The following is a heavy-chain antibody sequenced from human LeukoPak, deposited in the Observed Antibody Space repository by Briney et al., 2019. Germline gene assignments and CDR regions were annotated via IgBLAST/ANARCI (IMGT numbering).Heavy chain of an antibody. V-gene: IGHV4-34*01. CDR2: INHSGST. D-gene: IGHD6-13*01. J-gene: IGHJ5*02. CDR1: GGSFSGYY. Sequence: SETLSLTCAVYGGSFSGYYWSWIRQPPGKGLEWIGEINHSGSTNYNPSLKSRVTISVDRSKNQFSLKLSSVTAADTAVYYCARRYTAAAGSWFDPWGQGTLVTVSS. CDR3: ARRYTAAAGSWFDP.